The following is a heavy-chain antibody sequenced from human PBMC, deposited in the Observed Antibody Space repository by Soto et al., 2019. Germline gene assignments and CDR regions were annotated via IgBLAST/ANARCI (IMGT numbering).Heavy chain of an antibody. J-gene: IGHJ4*02. Sequence: GGSLRLSCAASGFTFSSYNMNWVRQAPGKGLVWVSRINSDGSSTSYADSVKGRFTISRDNAKNTLYLQMNSLRAEDTAVYYCARDPTYFYDSSGYYDYWGQGTLVTVSS. CDR1: GFTFSSYN. CDR3: ARDPTYFYDSSGYYDY. CDR2: INSDGSST. V-gene: IGHV3-74*01. D-gene: IGHD3-22*01.